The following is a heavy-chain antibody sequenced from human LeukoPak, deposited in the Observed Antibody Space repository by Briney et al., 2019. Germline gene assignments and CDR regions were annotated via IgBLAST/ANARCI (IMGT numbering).Heavy chain of an antibody. V-gene: IGHV3-30-3*01. CDR1: GFTFSSYA. J-gene: IGHJ4*02. CDR3: ARGPGYCSGGSCPDY. D-gene: IGHD2-15*01. Sequence: GGSLRLSCAASGFTFSSYAMHWVRQAPGKGLEWVAVISYDGSNKYYADSVKGRFTVSRDNARTSLFLQMNSLRDEDTAVYYCARGPGYCSGGSCPDYWGQGTLVTVSS. CDR2: ISYDGSNK.